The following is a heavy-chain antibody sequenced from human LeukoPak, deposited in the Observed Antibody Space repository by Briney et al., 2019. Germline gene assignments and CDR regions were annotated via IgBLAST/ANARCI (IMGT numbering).Heavy chain of an antibody. J-gene: IGHJ4*02. D-gene: IGHD2-2*01. V-gene: IGHV1-3*01. Sequence: ASVKVSCKASGYTFTSYAMHWVRHAPGQRLEWMGWINAGNGNTKYSQRFQGRVTITRDTSASTAYMELSSLRSEDTAVYCGAREGGYQLLCMSLFDYWGQGTLVTVSS. CDR2: INAGNGNT. CDR3: AREGGYQLLCMSLFDY. CDR1: GYTFTSYA.